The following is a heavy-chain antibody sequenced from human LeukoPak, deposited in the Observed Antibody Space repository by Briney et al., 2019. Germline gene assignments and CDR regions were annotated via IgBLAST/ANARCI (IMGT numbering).Heavy chain of an antibody. D-gene: IGHD6-13*01. J-gene: IGHJ4*02. V-gene: IGHV3-11*01. CDR2: IGGSGSVV. CDR1: LFTFSDYY. Sequence: GGSLRLSCVASLFTFSDYYMSWIRLTPGKGLEWVSYIGGSGSVVHYADSVKGRFTISRDNAKRSLYLQMDSLRAEDTAVYYCASGGVYSSGWCAYWGQGTLVTVSS. CDR3: ASGGVYSSGWCAY.